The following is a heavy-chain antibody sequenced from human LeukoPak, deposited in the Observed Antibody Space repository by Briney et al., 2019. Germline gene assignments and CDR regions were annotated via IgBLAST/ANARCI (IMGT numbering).Heavy chain of an antibody. CDR2: ISRSSSDI. CDR1: GFLFKSYS. V-gene: IGHV3-21*01. CDR3: ARDLPAAVD. Sequence: GGSLRLSCAASGFLFKSYSMSGVRQAPGKGLEGVSFISRSSSDIYHADSVKGRFTISRDNAKNSLYLQMNSLRAEDTAVYYCARDLPAAVDWGQGTLVTVSS. D-gene: IGHD2-2*01. J-gene: IGHJ4*02.